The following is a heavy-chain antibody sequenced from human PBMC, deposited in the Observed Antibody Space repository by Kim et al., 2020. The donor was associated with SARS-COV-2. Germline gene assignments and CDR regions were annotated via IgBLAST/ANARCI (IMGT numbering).Heavy chain of an antibody. V-gene: IGHV3-49*03. CDR2: IRSKAYGGTT. D-gene: IGHD4-17*01. J-gene: IGHJ3*02. Sequence: GGSLRLSCTASGFTFGDYAMSWFRQAPGKGLEWVGFIRSKAYGGTTEYAASVKGRFTISRDDSKSIAYLQMNSLKTEDTAVYYCTRAHYGGKGTLGNAFDIWGQGTMVTVSS. CDR1: GFTFGDYA. CDR3: TRAHYGGKGTLGNAFDI.